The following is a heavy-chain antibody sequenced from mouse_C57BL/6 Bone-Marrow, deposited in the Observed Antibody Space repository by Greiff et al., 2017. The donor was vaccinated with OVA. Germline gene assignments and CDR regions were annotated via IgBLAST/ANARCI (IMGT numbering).Heavy chain of an antibody. CDR1: GFNIKDYY. D-gene: IGHD2-3*01. CDR3: ARWGTSYAMDY. CDR2: IDPEDGDT. V-gene: IGHV14-1*01. Sequence: EGQLQQSGAELVRPGASVKLSCTASGFNIKDYYMHWVKQRPEQGLEWIGRIDPEDGDTEYAPKVQGKATMTADTSSNTAYLQLSSLTSEDSAVYFCARWGTSYAMDYWGQGTSVTVSS. J-gene: IGHJ4*01.